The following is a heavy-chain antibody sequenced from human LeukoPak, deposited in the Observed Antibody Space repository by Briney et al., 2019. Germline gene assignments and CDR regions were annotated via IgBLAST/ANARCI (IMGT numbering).Heavy chain of an antibody. J-gene: IGHJ3*02. CDR1: GGSISSYY. CDR3: ARNRPPCLQLRWANDAFHI. V-gene: IGHV4-59*08. Sequence: VKPSETLSLTCSVPGGSISSYYWSWIRQPPGKGLEWIGYIYYSGSTNYNPSLKSRVTITVDTSKNQFSLKLSSVTAADTAAYYCARNRPPCLQLRWANDAFHICGQRTLVPVSS. CDR2: IYYSGST. D-gene: IGHD2-2*01.